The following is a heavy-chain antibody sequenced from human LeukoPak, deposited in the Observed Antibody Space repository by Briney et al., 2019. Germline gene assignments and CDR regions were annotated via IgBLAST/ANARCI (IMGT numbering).Heavy chain of an antibody. J-gene: IGHJ6*02. Sequence: GGSLRLSCAASGFTFSSYWMNWVRQAPGKGLVWVSRINSDGSSTIYADSVKGRFTISRDNAKNTLYLQMNSLRAEDTAVYYCAREGRDFWSGYRLRFDYYYYGMDVWGQGTTVTVSS. CDR3: AREGRDFWSGYRLRFDYYYYGMDV. CDR2: INSDGSST. V-gene: IGHV3-74*01. D-gene: IGHD3-3*01. CDR1: GFTFSSYW.